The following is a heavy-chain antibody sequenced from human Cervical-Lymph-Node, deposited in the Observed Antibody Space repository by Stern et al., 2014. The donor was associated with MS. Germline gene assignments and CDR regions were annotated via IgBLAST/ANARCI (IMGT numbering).Heavy chain of an antibody. D-gene: IGHD5-12*01. J-gene: IGHJ4*02. CDR1: GFTFSRYS. CDR2: ISSSSSYI. V-gene: IGHV3-21*01. CDR3: ARDLGYGDY. Sequence: EVQLGESGGVLVKPGGSLILSCAASGFTFSRYSMHFVRQAPGKGLEWVSSISSSSSYIYYADSVKGRFTISRDNAKNSLYLQMNSLRAEDTAVYYCARDLGYGDYWGQGTLVTVSS.